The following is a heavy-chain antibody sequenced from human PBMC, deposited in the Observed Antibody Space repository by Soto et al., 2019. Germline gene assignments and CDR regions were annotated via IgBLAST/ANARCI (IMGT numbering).Heavy chain of an antibody. CDR3: AKDQGSSWYEIDY. Sequence: PGGSLRLSCAASGFTFSSYAMSWVRQAPGKGLEWVSTISGSGTYTYYADSVKGRFTISRDNSKNTLYLQMNSLRAEDTAVYYCAKDQGSSWYEIDYWGQGTLVTVSS. D-gene: IGHD6-13*01. CDR1: GFTFSSYA. V-gene: IGHV3-23*01. J-gene: IGHJ4*02. CDR2: ISGSGTYT.